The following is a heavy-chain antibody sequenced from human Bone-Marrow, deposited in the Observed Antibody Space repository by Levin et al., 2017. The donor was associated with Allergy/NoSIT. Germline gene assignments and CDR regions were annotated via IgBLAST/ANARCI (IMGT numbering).Heavy chain of an antibody. V-gene: IGHV1-46*01. J-gene: IGHJ4*02. D-gene: IGHD3-16*01. Sequence: ASVKVSCKASGYTFSNYYMHWVRQAPGQGLEWMGIINPNDNTTSYAQRFQGRVTMTCDTSTSTVYMEVSSLRSDDTAVYFCARDHFAIMITFGGVYLPDNWGQGTLVTVSS. CDR1: GYTFSNYY. CDR2: INPNDNTT. CDR3: ARDHFAIMITFGGVYLPDN.